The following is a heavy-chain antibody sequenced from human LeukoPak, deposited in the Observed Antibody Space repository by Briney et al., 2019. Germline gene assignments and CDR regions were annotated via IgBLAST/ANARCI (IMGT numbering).Heavy chain of an antibody. V-gene: IGHV1-69*05. Sequence: ASVKVSCKASGGTFSSYAISWVRQAPGQGLEWMGGIIPIFGTANYAQKFQGRVTITTDESTSTAYMELSSLRSEDTAVYYCARAYDSGSYVFDYWGQGALVTVSS. CDR1: GGTFSSYA. J-gene: IGHJ4*02. CDR3: ARAYDSGSYVFDY. D-gene: IGHD1-26*01. CDR2: IIPIFGTA.